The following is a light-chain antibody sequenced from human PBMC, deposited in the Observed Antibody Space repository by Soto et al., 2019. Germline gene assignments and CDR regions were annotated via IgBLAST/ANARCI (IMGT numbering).Light chain of an antibody. Sequence: DIVMTQTPLSLSVTPGQAASISCKSSQSLLNGDGKTFLSWFLQKPGQPPQLLIYEVSMRVSGVPDRLGGSGSGTDFTLKISRLEAEDAGIYYCMQSIQLPRTFGQGTKVEVK. CDR3: MQSIQLPRT. CDR1: QSLLNGDGKTF. CDR2: EVS. V-gene: IGKV2D-29*01. J-gene: IGKJ1*01.